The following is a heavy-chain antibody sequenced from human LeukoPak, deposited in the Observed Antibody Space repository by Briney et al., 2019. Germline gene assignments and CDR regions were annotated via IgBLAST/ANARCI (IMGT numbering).Heavy chain of an antibody. CDR1: GFTFSSYW. J-gene: IGHJ4*02. V-gene: IGHV3-7*01. CDR2: IKQDGSEK. Sequence: GGSLRLSCAASGFTFSSYWMSWVRQAPGKGLEWVANIKQDGSEKYYADSVKGRFTISRDNSKNTLYLQMNSLRAEDTAVYYCAKDGAPGDDIVATINVLANYYFDYWGQGTLVTVSS. D-gene: IGHD5-12*01. CDR3: AKDGAPGDDIVATINVLANYYFDY.